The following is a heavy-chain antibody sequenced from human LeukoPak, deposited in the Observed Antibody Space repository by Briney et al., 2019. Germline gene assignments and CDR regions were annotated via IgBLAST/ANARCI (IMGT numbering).Heavy chain of an antibody. CDR3: AXXXGRGLSRPYFDY. Sequence: GASVKVSCKASGYTFTSYGISWVRQAPGQGLEWMGWISAYNGNTNYAQKLQGRVTMTTDTSTSTAYMELRSLRSDDTAVYYCAXXXGRGLSRPYFDYWGQGTLVTVSS. J-gene: IGHJ4*02. V-gene: IGHV1-18*04. CDR1: GYTFTSYG. CDR2: ISAYNGNT. D-gene: IGHD3-10*01.